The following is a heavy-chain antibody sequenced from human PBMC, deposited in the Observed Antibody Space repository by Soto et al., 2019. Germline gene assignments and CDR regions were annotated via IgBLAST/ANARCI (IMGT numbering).Heavy chain of an antibody. V-gene: IGHV1-18*01. J-gene: IGHJ4*02. CDR1: GYTLNTYS. CDR2: ISANNDHT. CDR3: ARGTYFDY. Sequence: QVQLVQSGAEVKKPGASVKVSCKASGYTLNTYSISWVRHAPGQGLEWMAWISANNDHTNYPQKLQGRVTMTTDTSTSTAYMELRSLTSDDTAVYYCARGTYFDYWGQGTLVTVSS.